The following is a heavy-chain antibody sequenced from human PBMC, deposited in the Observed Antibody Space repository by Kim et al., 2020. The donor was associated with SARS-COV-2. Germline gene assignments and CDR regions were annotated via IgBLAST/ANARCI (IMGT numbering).Heavy chain of an antibody. CDR1: GYTFTSYG. CDR3: ARVDTVAGIDYYYGMDV. D-gene: IGHD6-19*01. J-gene: IGHJ6*02. V-gene: IGHV1-18*01. CDR2: ISAYNGNT. Sequence: ASVKVSCKASGYTFTSYGISWVRQAPGQGLEWMGWISAYNGNTNYAQKLQGRVTMTKDKSTSTAYMELRSLRSDDTAVYYCARVDTVAGIDYYYGMDVWGQGITVTVSS.